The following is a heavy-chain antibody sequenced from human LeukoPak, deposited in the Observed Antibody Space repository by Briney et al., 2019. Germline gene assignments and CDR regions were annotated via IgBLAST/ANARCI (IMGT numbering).Heavy chain of an antibody. J-gene: IGHJ4*02. D-gene: IGHD2-2*01. CDR3: ARASFYSAEGYCSSTSCYALDY. CDR2: IYYSGST. V-gene: IGHV4-31*03. CDR1: GGSIISGGYY. Sequence: SGTLSLTCTVSGGSIISGGYYWSWIRQYPGKGLEWIGYIYYSGSTHYNPSLKGRLIMSVDTSKNQFSLKLRSVTAADAAVYYCARASFYSAEGYCSSTSCYALDYWGQGTLVTVSS.